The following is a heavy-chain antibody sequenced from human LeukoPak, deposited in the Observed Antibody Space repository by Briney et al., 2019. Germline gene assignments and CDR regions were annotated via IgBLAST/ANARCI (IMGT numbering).Heavy chain of an antibody. V-gene: IGHV4-4*07. CDR3: ARRDSFKDSLDY. J-gene: IGHJ4*02. D-gene: IGHD2-21*01. CDR1: GGSISSYY. Sequence: NTSETLSLTCTVSGGSISSYYWSWIRQPAGKGLEWIGRIYTSGSTNYNPSLKSRVTISVDTSKNQFSLKLSSVTAADTAVYYCARRDSFKDSLDYWGQGTLVTVSS. CDR2: IYTSGST.